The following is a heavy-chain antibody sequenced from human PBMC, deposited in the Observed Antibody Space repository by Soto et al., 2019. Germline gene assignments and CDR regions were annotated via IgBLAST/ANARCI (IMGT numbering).Heavy chain of an antibody. V-gene: IGHV1-24*01. Sequence: GASVRVSCKVSGYTLTELSMHWVRQAPGKGLEWMGGFDPEDGETIYAQKFQGRVTMTEDTSTDTAYMELSSLRSEDTAVYYCATGYYYDRTGQYFDYWGKGTLVTVSS. CDR3: ATGYYYDRTGQYFDY. D-gene: IGHD3-22*01. CDR1: GYTLTELS. CDR2: FDPEDGET. J-gene: IGHJ4*02.